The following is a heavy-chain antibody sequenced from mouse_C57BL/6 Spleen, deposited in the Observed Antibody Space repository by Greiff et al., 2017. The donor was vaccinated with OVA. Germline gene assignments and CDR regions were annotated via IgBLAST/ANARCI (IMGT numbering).Heavy chain of an antibody. Sequence: QVQLQQPGAELVMPGASVKLSCKASGYTFTSYWMHWVKQRPGQGLEWIGEIDPSDSYTNYNQKFKGKSTSTEDKSSSTAYMQLSSLTSEDSAVYYCARDHGRRYFDVWGTGTTVTVSS. J-gene: IGHJ1*03. V-gene: IGHV1-69*01. CDR3: ARDHGRRYFDV. CDR1: GYTFTSYW. CDR2: IDPSDSYT.